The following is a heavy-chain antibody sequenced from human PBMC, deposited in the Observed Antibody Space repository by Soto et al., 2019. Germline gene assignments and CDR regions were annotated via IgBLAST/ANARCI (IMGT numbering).Heavy chain of an antibody. Sequence: SETLSLTCTVSGGSISSGGYYWSWIRQHPGKGLEWIGYIYYSGSTYYNPSLKSRVTISVDTSKNQFSLKLSSVTAADTAVYYCARDGVAARPMRWFDPWGQGTLVTVSS. V-gene: IGHV4-31*03. J-gene: IGHJ5*02. CDR1: GGSISSGGYY. CDR2: IYYSGST. D-gene: IGHD6-6*01. CDR3: ARDGVAARPMRWFDP.